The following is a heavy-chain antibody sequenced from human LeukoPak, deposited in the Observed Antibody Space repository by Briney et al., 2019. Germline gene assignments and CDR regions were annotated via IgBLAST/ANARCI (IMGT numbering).Heavy chain of an antibody. J-gene: IGHJ3*02. CDR1: GYTFTSYD. CDR2: MNPNSGNT. V-gene: IGHV1-8*01. CDR3: ARGFLRFDAFDI. D-gene: IGHD4-17*01. Sequence: ASVKVSCKASGYTFTSYDINWVRQATGQGLGWMGWMNPNSGNTGYAQKFQGRVTMTRNTSISTAYMELSSLRSEDTAVYYCARGFLRFDAFDIWGQGTMVTVSS.